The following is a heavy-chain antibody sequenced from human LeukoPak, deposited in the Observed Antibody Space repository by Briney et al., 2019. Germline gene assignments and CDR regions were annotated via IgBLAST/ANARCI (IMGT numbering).Heavy chain of an antibody. CDR1: GGSISSSSYY. D-gene: IGHD1-26*01. CDR2: IYHSGST. CDR3: ARVAQGDTMGATPGFDY. Sequence: SETLSLTCTVSGGSISSSSYYWGWIRQPPGKGLEWIGEIYHSGSTNYNPSLKSRVTISVDKSKNQFSLKLSSVTAADTAVYYCARVAQGDTMGATPGFDYWGQGTLVTVSS. J-gene: IGHJ4*02. V-gene: IGHV4-39*07.